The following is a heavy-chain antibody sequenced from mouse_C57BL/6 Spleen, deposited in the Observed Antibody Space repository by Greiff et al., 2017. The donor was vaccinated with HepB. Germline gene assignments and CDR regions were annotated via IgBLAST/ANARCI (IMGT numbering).Heavy chain of an antibody. CDR1: GYSITSGYD. D-gene: IGHD2-5*01. CDR3: ARDNSNYWYFDV. V-gene: IGHV3-1*01. Sequence: DVKLVESGPGMVKPSQSLSLTCTVTGYSITSGYDWHWIRHFPGNKLEWMGYISYSGSTNYNPSLKSRISITHDTSKNHFFLKLNSVTTEDTATYYCARDNSNYWYFDVWGTGTTVTVSS. J-gene: IGHJ1*03. CDR2: ISYSGST.